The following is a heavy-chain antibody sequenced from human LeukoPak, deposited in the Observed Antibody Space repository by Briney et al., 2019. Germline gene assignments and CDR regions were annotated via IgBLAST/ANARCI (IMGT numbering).Heavy chain of an antibody. CDR2: IYYSGTT. J-gene: IGHJ4*02. CDR1: GGSISSDSYY. D-gene: IGHD3-10*01. V-gene: IGHV4-39*07. CDR3: ARVRVLLWFGEFDY. Sequence: SETLSLTCTVSGGSISSDSYYWGWIRQPPGKGLEWIGTIYYSGTTYYNPSLKSRATISVDTSKNQFSLKLSSVTAADTAVYYCARVRVLLWFGEFDYWGQGTLVTVSS.